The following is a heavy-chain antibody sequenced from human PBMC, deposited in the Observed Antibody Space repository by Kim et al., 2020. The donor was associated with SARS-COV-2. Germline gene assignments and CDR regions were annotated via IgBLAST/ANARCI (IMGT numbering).Heavy chain of an antibody. CDR3: ARGEGWSSSDY. CDR2: A. Sequence: ANYAQKCQGRVTITADESTSTAYMELSSLRSEDTAVYYCARGEGWSSSDYWGQGTLVTVSS. V-gene: IGHV1-69*01. D-gene: IGHD6-6*01. J-gene: IGHJ4*02.